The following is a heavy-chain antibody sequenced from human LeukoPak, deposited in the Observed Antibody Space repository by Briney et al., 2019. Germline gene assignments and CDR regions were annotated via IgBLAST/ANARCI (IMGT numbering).Heavy chain of an antibody. Sequence: ASVTVSCKASVYTFTSYGISWVRQPPGQGLEWMGWISAYNGNTNYAQKLQGRVTITTDTSTSTAYMELRSLRSDDTAVYYCARDRELYDKEGPFDYWGQGTLVTVSS. D-gene: IGHD3-22*01. V-gene: IGHV1-18*01. J-gene: IGHJ4*02. CDR1: VYTFTSYG. CDR2: ISAYNGNT. CDR3: ARDRELYDKEGPFDY.